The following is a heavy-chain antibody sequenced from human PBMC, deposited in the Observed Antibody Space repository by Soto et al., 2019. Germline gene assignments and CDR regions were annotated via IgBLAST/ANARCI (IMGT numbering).Heavy chain of an antibody. CDR1: GGTFSSYT. Sequence: QVQLVQSGAEVKKPGSSVKVSCKASGGTFSSYTISWVRQAPGQGLEWMGRIIPILGIVNYAQKFQGRVTITADKSTSTAYMELSSLRSEDTAVYYCAGLRGVIITAWFRYRRTGFDPWGQGTLVTVSS. D-gene: IGHD3-10*01. CDR2: IIPILGIV. J-gene: IGHJ5*02. V-gene: IGHV1-69*02. CDR3: AGLRGVIITAWFRYRRTGFDP.